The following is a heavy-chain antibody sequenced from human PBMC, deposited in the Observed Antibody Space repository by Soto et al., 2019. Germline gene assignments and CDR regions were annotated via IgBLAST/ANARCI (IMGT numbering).Heavy chain of an antibody. CDR3: AKMRGFTRLDY. CDR1: GFTFSGYA. Sequence: GSLRLPCAASGFTFSGYAMSGVRQAPGKGLEWVSRISHRGDNTYQSDSVKVRFTISRDNSKNTLSRQMNSLRAEDTAVDSGAKMRGFTRLDYWGQGTPVTVYS. D-gene: IGHD2-15*01. CDR2: ISHRGDNT. J-gene: IGHJ4*02. V-gene: IGHV3-23*01.